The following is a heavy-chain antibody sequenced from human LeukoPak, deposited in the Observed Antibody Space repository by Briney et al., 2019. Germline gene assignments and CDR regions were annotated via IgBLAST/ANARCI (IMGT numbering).Heavy chain of an antibody. D-gene: IGHD4-23*01. CDR1: GGSISSSSYY. V-gene: IGHV4-39*07. CDR3: ARDTVGVTDY. Sequence: KPSETLSLTCTVSGGSISSSSYYWGWIRQPPGKGLEWIGSIYHSGSTYYNPSLKSRVTISVDTSKNQFSLKLSSVTAADTAVYYCARDTVGVTDYWGQGTLVTVSS. J-gene: IGHJ4*02. CDR2: IYHSGST.